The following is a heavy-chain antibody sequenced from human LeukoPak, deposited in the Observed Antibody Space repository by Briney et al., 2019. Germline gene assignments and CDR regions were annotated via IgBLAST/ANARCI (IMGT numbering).Heavy chain of an antibody. J-gene: IGHJ4*02. CDR2: ISYGGNT. CDR3: ASLPTALLAFDY. V-gene: IGHV4-39*01. CDR1: GGSISSTNYY. D-gene: IGHD2-8*02. Sequence: SETLSLTCAVSGGSISSTNYYWGWIRQPLGKGLEWITSISYGGNTYYNPSLKSRVTISVDTSKNQFSLRLSSVTAADTAVYYCASLPTALLAFDYWGQGTLVTVSS.